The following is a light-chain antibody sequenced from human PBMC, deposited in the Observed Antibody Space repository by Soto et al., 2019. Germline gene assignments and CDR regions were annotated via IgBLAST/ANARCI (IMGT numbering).Light chain of an antibody. CDR3: QQSYNTPRT. Sequence: DIQMTPSPSSLSASVGERVSMTCRASRTISSYLNWYQQKPGKAPKLLIYAASDLHSGVPSRFSGSGSGTDFTLTITNLQPEDFATYYCQQSYNTPRTFGQGTKVEVK. CDR1: RTISSY. CDR2: AAS. J-gene: IGKJ1*01. V-gene: IGKV1-39*01.